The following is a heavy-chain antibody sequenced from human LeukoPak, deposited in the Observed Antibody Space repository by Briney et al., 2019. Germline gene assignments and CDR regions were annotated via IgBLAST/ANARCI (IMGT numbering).Heavy chain of an antibody. CDR2: IYYSGST. CDR1: GGSISSSSYY. CDR3: ARHEPIAAAGPYDAFDI. Sequence: PSETLSLTCTVSGGSISSSSYYWGWIRQPPGKGLERIGSIYYSGSTYYNPSLKSRVTISVDTSKNQFSLKLSSVTAADTAVYYCARHEPIAAAGPYDAFDIWGQGTMVTVSS. J-gene: IGHJ3*02. V-gene: IGHV4-39*01. D-gene: IGHD6-13*01.